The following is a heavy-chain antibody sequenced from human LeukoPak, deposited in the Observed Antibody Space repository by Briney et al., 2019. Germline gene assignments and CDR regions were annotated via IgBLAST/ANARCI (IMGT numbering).Heavy chain of an antibody. CDR1: GYTFTRYY. J-gene: IGHJ4*02. CDR3: ARVIGMLSGNLIIKHLDY. D-gene: IGHD4-23*01. Sequence: ASVKVSCKASGYTFTRYYMHWVRQAPGQGLEWMGWINPNRGGTNYAQKFQGRVTMTRDTSISTAYMELSRLRSDDTAVYYCARVIGMLSGNLIIKHLDYWGQGTLVPVSS. CDR2: INPNRGGT. V-gene: IGHV1-2*02.